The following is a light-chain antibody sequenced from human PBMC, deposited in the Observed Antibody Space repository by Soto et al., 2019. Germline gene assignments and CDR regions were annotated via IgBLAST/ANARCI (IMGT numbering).Light chain of an antibody. CDR1: QSVNSNY. CDR2: GAS. Sequence: EIVLTQSPGTLSLSPGERATLSCRASQSVNSNYLDWYQQKRGQAPRLLIYGASSRPTGIPDRFSGSGSGTDFTLTISRLEPEDFAVYYCQESPRTFGQGTKVEIK. V-gene: IGKV3-20*01. CDR3: QESPRT. J-gene: IGKJ1*01.